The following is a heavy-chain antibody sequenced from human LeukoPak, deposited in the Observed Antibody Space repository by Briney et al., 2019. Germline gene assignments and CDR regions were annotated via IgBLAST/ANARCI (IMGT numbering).Heavy chain of an antibody. J-gene: IGHJ4*02. CDR3: AKDYRYSGSYYVDY. Sequence: SGGSLRLSCAASGFTFSSYAMSWVRQAPGKGLEWVSAISGSGGSTYYADSVKGRFTISRDNSKNTLYLQMNSLRAEDTAVYYCAKDYRYSGSYYVDYWGQGTLVTVSS. V-gene: IGHV3-23*01. CDR2: ISGSGGST. CDR1: GFTFSSYA. D-gene: IGHD1-26*01.